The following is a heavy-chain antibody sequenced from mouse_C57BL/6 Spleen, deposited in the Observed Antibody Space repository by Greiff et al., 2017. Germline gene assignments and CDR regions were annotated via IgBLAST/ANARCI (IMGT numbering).Heavy chain of an antibody. V-gene: IGHV1-55*01. Sequence: QVQLQQPGAELVKPGASVKMSCKASGYTFTSYWITWVKQRPGQGLEWIGDIYPGSGSTNYNEKFKSKATLTVDTSSSTSYMQISSLTSEDSAVYYFARWGLRQGYYFDYWGQGTTLTVSS. D-gene: IGHD2-4*01. CDR3: ARWGLRQGYYFDY. J-gene: IGHJ2*01. CDR1: GYTFTSYW. CDR2: IYPGSGST.